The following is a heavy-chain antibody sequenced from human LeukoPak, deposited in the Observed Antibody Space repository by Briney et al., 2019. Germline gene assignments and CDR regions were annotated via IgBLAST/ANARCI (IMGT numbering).Heavy chain of an antibody. CDR2: ISSGSSFI. CDR1: GFTFNSYG. Sequence: GGSLRLSCAASGFTFNSYGMNWVRQAPGKGLEWVSSISSGSSFIYYADSVKGRFTISKDNAKNSLYLQMNSLRAEDTAVYYCARVLTMYAFDIWGQGTMVTVSS. J-gene: IGHJ3*02. D-gene: IGHD3-3*01. V-gene: IGHV3-21*01. CDR3: ARVLTMYAFDI.